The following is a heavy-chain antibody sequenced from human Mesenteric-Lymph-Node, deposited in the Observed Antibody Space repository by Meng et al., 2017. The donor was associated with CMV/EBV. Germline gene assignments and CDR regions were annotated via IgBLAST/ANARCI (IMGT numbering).Heavy chain of an antibody. CDR3: ARDNVNPEGFDP. V-gene: IGHV1-2*06. Sequence: QVQLVQSRAEVGKPGASVMVSCKASGYTFIDFYIHRVRQAPGQGLEWMGRINPNSGVSNSAQNFQGRVTMTRDTSISTAYMELGRLTSDDTAVYYCARDNVNPEGFDPWGQGTLVTVSS. CDR1: GYTFIDFY. CDR2: INPNSGVS. J-gene: IGHJ5*02. D-gene: IGHD2/OR15-2a*01.